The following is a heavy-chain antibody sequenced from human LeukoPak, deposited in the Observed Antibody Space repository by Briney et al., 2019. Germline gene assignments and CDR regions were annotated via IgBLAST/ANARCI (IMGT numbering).Heavy chain of an antibody. D-gene: IGHD2-21*02. V-gene: IGHV4-59*08. Sequence: SETLSLTCTVSGGSISSYYWSWIRQPPGKGLEWIGYIYYSGSTNYNPSLKSRVTISVDTSKNQFSLKLSSVTAADTAVYYCARRGGGDSIYFDYWGQGTLVTASS. CDR1: GGSISSYY. CDR2: IYYSGST. J-gene: IGHJ4*02. CDR3: ARRGGGDSIYFDY.